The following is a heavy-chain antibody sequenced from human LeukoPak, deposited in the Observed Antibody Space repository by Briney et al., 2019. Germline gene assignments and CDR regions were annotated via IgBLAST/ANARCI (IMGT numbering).Heavy chain of an antibody. Sequence: ASVKVSCKASGYTFTSYGISWVRQAPGQGLEWMGWISAYNGNTTYAQKFQGRVTMTRDTSTNTVYMELSSLRSEDTAVYYCARAPVGGTLDSVDYWGQGTLVTVSS. CDR3: ARAPVGGTLDSVDY. V-gene: IGHV1-18*01. J-gene: IGHJ4*02. CDR2: ISAYNGNT. D-gene: IGHD1-26*01. CDR1: GYTFTSYG.